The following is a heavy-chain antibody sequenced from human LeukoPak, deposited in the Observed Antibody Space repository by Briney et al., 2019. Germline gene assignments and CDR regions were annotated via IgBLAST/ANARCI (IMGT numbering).Heavy chain of an antibody. CDR1: GGSISSYY. CDR3: ARIVPAAMLVPSYYNYGMDV. V-gene: IGHV4-59*01. D-gene: IGHD2-2*01. J-gene: IGHJ6*02. Sequence: PSETLSLTCTVSGGSISSYYWSWIRQPPGKGLEWIGYIYYSGSTNYNPSLKSRVTISVDTSKNQFSLKLSSVTAADTAVYYCARIVPAAMLVPSYYNYGMDVWGQGTTVTVSS. CDR2: IYYSGST.